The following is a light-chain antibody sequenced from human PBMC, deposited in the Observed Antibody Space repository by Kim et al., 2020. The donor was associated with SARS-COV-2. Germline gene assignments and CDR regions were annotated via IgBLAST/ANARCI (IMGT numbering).Light chain of an antibody. V-gene: IGKV3-11*01. CDR1: QSISNY. CDR3: QQRSNWPLT. J-gene: IGKJ4*01. Sequence: EIVLTQSPATLSLSPGERATLSCRASQSISNYLAWYQQKPGQAPRLLIYDASNRATGIPGRFSGSASGTDFTLTISSLEPEDFAIYYCQQRSNWPLTFGGGTKVDIK. CDR2: DAS.